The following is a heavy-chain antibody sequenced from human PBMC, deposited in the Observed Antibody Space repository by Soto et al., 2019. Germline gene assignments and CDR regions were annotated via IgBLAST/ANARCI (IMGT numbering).Heavy chain of an antibody. J-gene: IGHJ5*02. CDR1: GFTFSDYY. CDR3: TRDASRDSSARGWFDP. V-gene: IGHV3-21*01. Sequence: GGSLRLSCAASGFTFSDYYMNWVRQAPGKGLEWVSTISSNSAYIYYTDALRGRFTISRDNAKNSLHLQMNSLRAEDTAVYYCTRDASRDSSARGWFDPWGPGTLVTVS. D-gene: IGHD6-13*01. CDR2: ISSNSAYI.